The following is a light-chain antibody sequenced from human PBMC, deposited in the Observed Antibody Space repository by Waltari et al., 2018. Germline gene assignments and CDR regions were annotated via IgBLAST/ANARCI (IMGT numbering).Light chain of an antibody. CDR2: WAS. Sequence: DIVMTQSPDSLAVSLGEWATINCKSSQSVLYTSSNKNYLAWYQQKPGQPPKLLIYWASTRESGVPDRFSGSGSGTDFTLTISSLQAEDVAVYYCQQYYSTLMYTFGQGIKLEIK. V-gene: IGKV4-1*01. J-gene: IGKJ2*01. CDR3: QQYYSTLMYT. CDR1: QSVLYTSSNKNY.